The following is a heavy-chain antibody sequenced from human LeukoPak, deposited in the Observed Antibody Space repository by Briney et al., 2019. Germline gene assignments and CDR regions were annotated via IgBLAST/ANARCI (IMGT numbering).Heavy chain of an antibody. Sequence: ASVKVSCKASGYTFTSYDINWVRQATGQGLEWMGWMNPNSGNTGYAQKFQGRVTMTRNTSISTAYMELSSLRSEDTAVYCCARGRGSSWYGGYWGQGTLVTVSS. CDR1: GYTFTSYD. CDR3: ARGRGSSWYGGY. V-gene: IGHV1-8*01. J-gene: IGHJ4*02. D-gene: IGHD6-13*01. CDR2: MNPNSGNT.